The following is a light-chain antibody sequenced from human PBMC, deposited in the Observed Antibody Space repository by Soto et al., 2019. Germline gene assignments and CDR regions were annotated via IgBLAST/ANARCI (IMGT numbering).Light chain of an antibody. CDR1: SNDVGFYKY. CDR2: EVN. J-gene: IGLJ1*01. CDR3: SSYAGKNTYV. Sequence: QSVLTQPPSASGSPGQSVTISCTGTSNDVGFYKYVSWYQQHPGKAPKLMIFEVNKRPSGVPDRFSGSKSGNTASLTLSGLQADDEADYYCSSYAGKNTYVFGSGTKVTVL. V-gene: IGLV2-8*01.